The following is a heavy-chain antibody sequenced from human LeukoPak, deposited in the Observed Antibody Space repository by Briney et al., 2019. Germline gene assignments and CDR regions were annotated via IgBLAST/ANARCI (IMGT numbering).Heavy chain of an antibody. CDR2: ISGSGGST. J-gene: IGHJ4*02. D-gene: IGHD2-2*01. Sequence: GGSLRLSCAASGFTFSSYAMSWVRQAPGKGLEWVSAISGSGGSTYYADSVKGRFTISRDNSKNTLYLQMNSLRAEDAAVYYCAKDLAVLVPAAISGPFDYWGQGTLVTVSS. CDR1: GFTFSSYA. V-gene: IGHV3-23*01. CDR3: AKDLAVLVPAAISGPFDY.